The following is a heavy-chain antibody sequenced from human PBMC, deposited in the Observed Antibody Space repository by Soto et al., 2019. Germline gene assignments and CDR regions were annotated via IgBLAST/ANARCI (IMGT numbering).Heavy chain of an antibody. V-gene: IGHV3-23*01. CDR2: ISGSGGST. Sequence: GGSLRLSCAASGFTFSSYAMSWVRQAPGKGLEWVSAISGSGGSTYYADSVKGRFTISRDNSKNTLYLQMNSLRAEDPAVYSCAKVDRSIAVVGAFDIWAKGQWSPSPQ. CDR3: AKVDRSIAVVGAFDI. D-gene: IGHD6-19*01. J-gene: IGHJ3*02. CDR1: GFTFSSYA.